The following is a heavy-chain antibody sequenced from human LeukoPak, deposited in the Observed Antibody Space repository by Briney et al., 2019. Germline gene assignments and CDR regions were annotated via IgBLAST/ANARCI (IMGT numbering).Heavy chain of an antibody. D-gene: IGHD6-19*01. CDR3: ARDISGWYSGGYFRVDV. CDR2: IYSGGST. J-gene: IGHJ6*02. CDR1: GFTFSSNY. V-gene: IGHV3-53*01. Sequence: GGSLRLSCAASGFTFSSNYMSWVRQAPGKGLEWVSVIYSGGSTYYADSVKGRFTISRDNSKNTLYLQMNSLRAEDTAVYYCARDISGWYSGGYFRVDVWGQGTTVTVSS.